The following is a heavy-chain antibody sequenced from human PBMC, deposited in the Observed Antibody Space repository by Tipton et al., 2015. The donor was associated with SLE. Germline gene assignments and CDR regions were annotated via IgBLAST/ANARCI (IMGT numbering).Heavy chain of an antibody. J-gene: IGHJ3*02. V-gene: IGHV4-61*09. Sequence: TLSLTCTVSGGSISSGSYYWSWIRQPAGKGLVWIGHIYTSGSPNYNPSLKSRVTISVDTSKNQFSLKLSSVTAADTAVYYCAREGDFWSGYSLGAFDIWGQGTMVTVSS. CDR3: AREGDFWSGYSLGAFDI. D-gene: IGHD3-3*01. CDR1: GGSISSGSYY. CDR2: IYTSGSP.